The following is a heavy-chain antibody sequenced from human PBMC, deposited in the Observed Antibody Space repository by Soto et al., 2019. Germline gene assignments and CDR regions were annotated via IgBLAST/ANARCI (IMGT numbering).Heavy chain of an antibody. J-gene: IGHJ4*02. Sequence: PSETERQTGVVSGGANSSSNRRSWDRQPPGKGLEWIGEIYHSGSINYNPSLRSRVTTSVDKSQNQFSLELRSATAADTAVYYCAGREAAYLDYGGPGTLVTVSS. D-gene: IGHD1-26*01. V-gene: IGHV4-4*02. CDR1: GGANSSSNR. CDR2: IYHSGSI. CDR3: AGREAAYLDY.